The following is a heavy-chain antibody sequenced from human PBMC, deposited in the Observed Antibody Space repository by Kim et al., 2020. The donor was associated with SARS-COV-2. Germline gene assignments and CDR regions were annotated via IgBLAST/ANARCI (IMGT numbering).Heavy chain of an antibody. Sequence: SVKVSCKASGGTFSSYAISWVRQAPGQGLEWMGGIIPIFGTANYAQKFQGRVTITADESTSTAYMELSSLRSEDTAVYYCAINPQKYGSGWYRGLYYFDYWGQGTLVTVSS. CDR3: AINPQKYGSGWYRGLYYFDY. V-gene: IGHV1-69*13. D-gene: IGHD6-19*01. CDR1: GGTFSSYA. J-gene: IGHJ4*02. CDR2: IIPIFGTA.